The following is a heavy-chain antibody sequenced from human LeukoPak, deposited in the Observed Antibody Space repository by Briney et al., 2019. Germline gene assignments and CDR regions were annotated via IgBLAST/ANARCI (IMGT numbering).Heavy chain of an antibody. D-gene: IGHD3-9*01. J-gene: IGHJ4*02. V-gene: IGHV3-43*02. CDR3: ARDPKDVIRNFDSGY. Sequence: PGGALRLSCTASGFTFANYGMHWVRQTPGKGLEWVSLISENGDRTYYADSVKGRFTISRDNSRHSLYLQMHSLRTEDSALYYCARDPKDVIRNFDSGYWGQGTLVTVSS. CDR2: ISENGDRT. CDR1: GFTFANYG.